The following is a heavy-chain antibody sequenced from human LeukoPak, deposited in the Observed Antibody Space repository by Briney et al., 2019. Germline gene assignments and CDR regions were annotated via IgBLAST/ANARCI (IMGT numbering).Heavy chain of an antibody. CDR2: IYWDNVN. CDR1: GFSRPTSGVG. Sequence: SGPTLVKLTQTLTPTCTFSGFSRPTSGVGVGWIRQPPRRAVDWLTLIYWDNVNRYSPSLKSRLTTTNDTSKNQVVLRMTTMDPVDTPTYYCVHRRDVTYFNYWGQGNLVSVSS. J-gene: IGHJ4*02. V-gene: IGHV2-5*02. D-gene: IGHD3-16*01. CDR3: VHRRDVTYFNY.